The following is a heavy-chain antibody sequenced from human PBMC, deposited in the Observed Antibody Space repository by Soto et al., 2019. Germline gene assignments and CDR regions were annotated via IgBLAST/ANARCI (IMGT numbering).Heavy chain of an antibody. CDR3: ARGFCSGGNCYNGLDA. CDR2: VNSDNAYI. D-gene: IGHD2-15*01. Sequence: GGSLRLSCAASGFTFSIFTIHWVRQAPGKGLEWVSSVNSDNAYIYYADSVRSRFTISRDNAKNSLSLQMNSLRADDTAVYYCARGFCSGGNCYNGLDAWGQGTTVTVSS. J-gene: IGHJ6*02. V-gene: IGHV3-21*01. CDR1: GFTFSIFT.